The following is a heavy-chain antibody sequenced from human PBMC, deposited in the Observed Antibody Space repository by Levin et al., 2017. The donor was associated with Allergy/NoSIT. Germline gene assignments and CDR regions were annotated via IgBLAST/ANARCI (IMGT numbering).Heavy chain of an antibody. CDR1: GYSFSNYW. Sequence: GESLKISCKGSGYSFSNYWIGWVRQMPGKGLEWMGTIYPGDSDTRYSPSFQGQVTISADKSTSTAYLQWSSLKASDTAMFYCARRASSWEYFDDWGRGTLVTVSS. J-gene: IGHJ4*02. V-gene: IGHV5-51*01. CDR2: IYPGDSDT. CDR3: ARRASSWEYFDD. D-gene: IGHD2-2*01.